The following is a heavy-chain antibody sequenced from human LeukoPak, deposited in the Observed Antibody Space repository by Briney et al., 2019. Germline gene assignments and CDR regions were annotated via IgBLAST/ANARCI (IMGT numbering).Heavy chain of an antibody. J-gene: IGHJ4*02. CDR2: ISYDGSNK. V-gene: IGHV3-30*04. CDR3: ARDQLGAVLYFDY. CDR1: GFTFSSYA. Sequence: GGSLRLSCAASGFTFSSYAMHWVRQAPGKGLEWVAVISYDGSNKYYADSVKGRFTISRDNSKNTLYLQINSLRVEDTAVYYCARDQLGAVLYFDYWGQGALVTVSS. D-gene: IGHD1-1*01.